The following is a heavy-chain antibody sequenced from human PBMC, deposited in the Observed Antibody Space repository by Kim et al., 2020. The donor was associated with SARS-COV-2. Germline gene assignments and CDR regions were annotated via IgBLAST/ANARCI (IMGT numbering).Heavy chain of an antibody. J-gene: IGHJ4*02. V-gene: IGHV4-59*01. CDR1: GGSISSYF. Sequence: SETLSLTCSVSGGSISSYFWSWIRQPPGKGLENIGYVHYSGSTNYNSSLKGRVTLSVDPSKNQVTLKLRSVTAADTAIYYCARSRGYFDSWGQGTLVTVS. CDR2: VHYSGST. CDR3: ARSRGYFDS. D-gene: IGHD3-10*01.